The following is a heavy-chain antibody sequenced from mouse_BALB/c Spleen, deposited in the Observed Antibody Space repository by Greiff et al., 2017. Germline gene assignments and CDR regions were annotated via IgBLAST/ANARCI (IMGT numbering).Heavy chain of an antibody. Sequence: EVQLQQSGPELVKPGASVKLSCKASGYTFPSYVMPWVTPKPGQGLEWIGYLNPYNDCTTSNAKFKGKATRTSDNSSSTAYRELSSLTYEVSAVYYCARWELGRAWFAYWGQGTLVTVSA. D-gene: IGHD4-1*01. CDR3: ARWELGRAWFAY. J-gene: IGHJ3*01. CDR1: GYTFPSYV. V-gene: IGHV1-14*01. CDR2: LNPYNDCT.